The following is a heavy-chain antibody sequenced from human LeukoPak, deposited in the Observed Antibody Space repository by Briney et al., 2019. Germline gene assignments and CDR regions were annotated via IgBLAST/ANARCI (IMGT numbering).Heavy chain of an antibody. J-gene: IGHJ4*02. Sequence: GGSLRLSCTASGFPFNMFGFHWGRQAPGQGLDWVSGLSRGGGSTNYADSVKGRFTISRDYSKNMVFLQMNSLRPEDTAVYYCAKEQRIRHCSEGVCMEGYYFDYWGQGSLVTVSS. V-gene: IGHV3-23*01. CDR1: GFPFNMFG. D-gene: IGHD2-8*01. CDR3: AKEQRIRHCSEGVCMEGYYFDY. CDR2: LSRGGGST.